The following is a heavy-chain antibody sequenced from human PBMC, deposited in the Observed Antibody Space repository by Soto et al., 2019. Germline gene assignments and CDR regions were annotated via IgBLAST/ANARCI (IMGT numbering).Heavy chain of an antibody. Sequence: SETLSLTCSVSGSSMTTYYWHWIRQAPGKGLEWIGFIYNSGRGSTGSNPSLTSRVTFSIDTSKNQFSLTVTSVTAADTAVYYCARRIVATETFDYWGQGTLVTVSS. J-gene: IGHJ4*02. CDR3: ARRIVATETFDY. D-gene: IGHD5-12*01. V-gene: IGHV4-59*08. CDR2: IYNSGRGST. CDR1: GSSMTTYY.